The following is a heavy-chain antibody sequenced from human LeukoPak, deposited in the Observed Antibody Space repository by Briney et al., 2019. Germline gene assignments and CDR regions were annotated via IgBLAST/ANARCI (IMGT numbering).Heavy chain of an antibody. CDR3: ARPRRITMVRGVRPGYMDV. J-gene: IGHJ6*03. V-gene: IGHV3-11*01. CDR2: ISSSGSTM. D-gene: IGHD3-10*01. CDR1: GFTFSDYY. Sequence: GGSLRLSCAASGFTFSDYYMSWIRQAPGKGLEWVSYISSSGSTMYYADSVKGRFTISRDNAKNSLYLQMNSLRAEDTAVYYCARPRRITMVRGVRPGYMDVWGKGTTVTVSS.